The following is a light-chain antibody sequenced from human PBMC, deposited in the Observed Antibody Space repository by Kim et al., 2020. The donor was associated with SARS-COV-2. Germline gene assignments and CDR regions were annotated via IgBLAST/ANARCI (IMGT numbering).Light chain of an antibody. CDR3: QHAYSFPPT. CDR2: GAS. Sequence: ASVGDSVTITCRPSQSISTYLSWYQQKPGKAPKLLIYGASSLQSGVSSRFSGFGSGTEFTLIITSLQPEDVATYYCQHAYSFPPTFGGGTKVDIK. V-gene: IGKV1-39*01. J-gene: IGKJ4*01. CDR1: QSISTY.